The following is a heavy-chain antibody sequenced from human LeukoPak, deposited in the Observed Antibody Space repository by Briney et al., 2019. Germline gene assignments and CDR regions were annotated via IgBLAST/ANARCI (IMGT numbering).Heavy chain of an antibody. Sequence: GGSLRLSCAASGFTVSSNYMSWVRQAPGKGLEWVSVIYSGGSTYYADSVKGRFTISRDNSKNTLYLQMNSLRAEDTAVYYCAKFLPTHIVVANYYFDYWGQGTLVTVSS. J-gene: IGHJ4*02. D-gene: IGHD2-21*01. CDR1: GFTVSSNY. CDR3: AKFLPTHIVVANYYFDY. CDR2: IYSGGST. V-gene: IGHV3-53*01.